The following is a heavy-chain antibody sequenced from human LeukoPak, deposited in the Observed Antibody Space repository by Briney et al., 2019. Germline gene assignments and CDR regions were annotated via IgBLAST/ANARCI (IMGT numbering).Heavy chain of an antibody. V-gene: IGHV4-4*07. CDR1: GGSIGSYY. CDR3: ARETYYYDSSGHPTLDY. D-gene: IGHD3-22*01. CDR2: IYTSGST. Sequence: PSETLSLTCTVSGGSIGSYYWSWIRQPAGKGLEWIGRIYTSGSTNYNPSLKSRVTMSVDTSKNQFSLKLSSVTAADTAVYYCARETYYYDSSGHPTLDYWGQGTLVTVSS. J-gene: IGHJ4*02.